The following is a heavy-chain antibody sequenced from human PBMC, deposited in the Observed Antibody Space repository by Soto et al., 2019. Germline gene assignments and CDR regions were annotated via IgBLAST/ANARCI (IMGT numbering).Heavy chain of an antibody. CDR3: ARGISGWLAY. CDR2: IDQSGST. V-gene: IGHV4-4*02. J-gene: IGHJ4*02. Sequence: QVQLQESGPGLVKPSGTLSLICAVSSGSISSLNWWSWVRQPPGKGLEWIGEIDQSGSTNYNPSLKSRVTISVGQSKTQFALKLNSRTAADTAVYYCARGISGWLAYWGQGTLVTVSS. D-gene: IGHD6-19*01. CDR1: SGSISSLNW.